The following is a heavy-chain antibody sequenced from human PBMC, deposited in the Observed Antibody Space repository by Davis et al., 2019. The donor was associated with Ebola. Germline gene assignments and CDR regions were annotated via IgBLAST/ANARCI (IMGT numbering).Heavy chain of an antibody. J-gene: IGHJ6*02. V-gene: IGHV1-2*06. CDR1: GYTFSGYY. D-gene: IGHD5-12*01. CDR3: ARDSGYEPDYYYYYGMDV. CDR2: VNPYSGGT. Sequence: AASVKVSCKASGYTFSGYYINWVRQAPGQGLEWMGRVNPYSGGTNYAQKFQARVTMTRDTSISTAYMELRSLRSDDTAVYYCARDSGYEPDYYYYYGMDVWGQGTTVTVSS.